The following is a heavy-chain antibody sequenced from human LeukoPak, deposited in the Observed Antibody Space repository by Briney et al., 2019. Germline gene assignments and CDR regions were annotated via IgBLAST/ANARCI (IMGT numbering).Heavy chain of an antibody. CDR3: AKGAPVDY. CDR1: GASISNNY. J-gene: IGHJ4*02. V-gene: IGHV4-4*07. Sequence: SETLSLTCAVSGASISNNYWNWIRQSAGKGLEWIGRIYGSGTTQYNPSLNSRVTMSLDTSKNHVSLKLISVTAAATAVYYCAKGAPVDYWGQGTLVTVSS. CDR2: IYGSGTT.